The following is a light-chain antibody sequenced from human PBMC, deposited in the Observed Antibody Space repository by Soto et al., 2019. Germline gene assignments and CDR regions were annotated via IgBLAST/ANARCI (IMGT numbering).Light chain of an antibody. V-gene: IGKV3-15*01. CDR2: GSS. Sequence: EIVMTQSPATLSVSPGERATLSCRASQSVGTNLAWCQQKPGQVPRLLIYGSSSRATGIPARFSGSGSGTEFTLTISSLQSEDFAVYYCQQYNNWPYTFGQGTKVEIK. CDR1: QSVGTN. CDR3: QQYNNWPYT. J-gene: IGKJ2*01.